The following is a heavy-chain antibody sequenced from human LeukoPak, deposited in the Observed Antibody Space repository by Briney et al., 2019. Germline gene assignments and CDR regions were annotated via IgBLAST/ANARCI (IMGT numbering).Heavy chain of an antibody. CDR1: GFTSDDYA. J-gene: IGHJ5*02. Sequence: PGGSLRLSCAASGFTSDDYAMHWVRQAPGKGLEWVSGISWNSGSIGYADSVKGRFTISRDNAKNSLYLQMNSLRAEDMALYYCVRGVSGLGWFDPWGQGTLVTVSS. CDR2: ISWNSGSI. CDR3: VRGVSGLGWFDP. D-gene: IGHD3-10*01. V-gene: IGHV3-9*02.